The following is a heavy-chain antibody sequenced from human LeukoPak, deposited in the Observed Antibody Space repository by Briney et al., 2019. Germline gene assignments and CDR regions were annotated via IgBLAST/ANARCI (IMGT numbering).Heavy chain of an antibody. Sequence: GGSLRLSCAASGFTFSSYEMNWVRQAPGKGLEWVSYISSSGSTIYYADSVKGRFTISRDNSKNTLYLQMNSLRAEDTAVYYCAKDRLGYCSSTSCAYFDYWGQGTLVTVSS. CDR2: ISSSGSTI. V-gene: IGHV3-48*03. CDR3: AKDRLGYCSSTSCAYFDY. CDR1: GFTFSSYE. J-gene: IGHJ4*02. D-gene: IGHD2-2*01.